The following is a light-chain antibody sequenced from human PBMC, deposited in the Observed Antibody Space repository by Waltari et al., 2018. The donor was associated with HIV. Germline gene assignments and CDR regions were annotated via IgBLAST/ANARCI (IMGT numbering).Light chain of an antibody. CDR1: NSNIGANFD. Sequence: QSVLTQAPSVSGAPGQRVTISCTGSNSNIGANFDVHWYQLLPGSSPKLLLFANSNRPSGVPDRFSGSKSGTSASLAITGLHPEDEAEYYCQSFDSSLNAYVFGTGTTVIVL. J-gene: IGLJ1*01. V-gene: IGLV1-40*01. CDR3: QSFDSSLNAYV. CDR2: ANS.